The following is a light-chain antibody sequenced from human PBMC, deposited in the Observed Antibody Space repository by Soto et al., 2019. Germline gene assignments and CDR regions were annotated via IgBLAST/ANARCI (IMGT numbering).Light chain of an antibody. CDR1: SSDVGGYKY. CDR3: NSYTGTSALV. V-gene: IGLV2-14*01. Sequence: QSVLTQPASVSGSPGQSITISCTGTSSDVGGYKYVCWYQQHPGQAPKLIIYDVSNRPSGVSDRFSGSKSGNTASLTISGLQAEDEADYYCNSYTGTSALVFGTGTKLTVL. CDR2: DVS. J-gene: IGLJ1*01.